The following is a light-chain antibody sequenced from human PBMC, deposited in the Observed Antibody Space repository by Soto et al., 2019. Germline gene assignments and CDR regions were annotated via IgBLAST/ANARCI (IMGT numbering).Light chain of an antibody. Sequence: IVTAQSPATMSEPLGEGHTVSCRASQSVDSYLVWYQRKPGQAPRLLIFGASNRATGIPARFSGSGSGTDFTLTISRLEPEDFAVYYCQQYGTLPLTCGGGTKGDI. V-gene: IGKV3D-15*01. CDR1: QSVDSY. CDR2: GAS. CDR3: QQYGTLPLT. J-gene: IGKJ4*01.